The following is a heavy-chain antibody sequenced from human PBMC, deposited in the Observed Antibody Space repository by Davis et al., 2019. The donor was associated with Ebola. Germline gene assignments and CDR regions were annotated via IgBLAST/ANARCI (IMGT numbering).Heavy chain of an antibody. J-gene: IGHJ6*02. CDR2: IYYSGST. V-gene: IGHV4-39*01. CDR3: ARQSDSSGWTYYYYYGMDV. CDR1: GGSISSSSYY. Sequence: SETLSLTCTVSGGSISSSSYYWGWIRQPPGTGLEWIGSIYYSGSTYYNPSLKSRVTISVDTSKNQFSLKLSSVTAADTAVYYCARQSDSSGWTYYYYYGMDVWGQGTTVTVSS. D-gene: IGHD6-19*01.